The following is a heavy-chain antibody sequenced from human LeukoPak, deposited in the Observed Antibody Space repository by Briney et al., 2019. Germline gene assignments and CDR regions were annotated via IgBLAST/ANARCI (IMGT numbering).Heavy chain of an antibody. J-gene: IGHJ4*02. V-gene: IGHV4-59*01. CDR3: ARALYSSGHLDY. CDR2: IYYSGST. Sequence: PSETLSLTCTVSGGSISGYYWSWIRQPPGKGLEWIGYIYYSGSTNYNPSLKSRVTISVDTSKNQFSLKLSSVTAADTAVYYCARALYSSGHLDYWGQGTLVTVSS. D-gene: IGHD6-19*01. CDR1: GGSISGYY.